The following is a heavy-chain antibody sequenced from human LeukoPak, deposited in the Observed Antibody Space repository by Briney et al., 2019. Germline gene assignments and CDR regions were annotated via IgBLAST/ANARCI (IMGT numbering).Heavy chain of an antibody. CDR3: AREYYYGSGSYYIDY. CDR1: GGTFSSYA. J-gene: IGHJ4*02. D-gene: IGHD3-10*01. CDR2: IIPIFGTA. Sequence: SVKVSCKASGGTFSSYAISWVRQAPGQGLEWMGWIIPIFGTANYAQKFQGRVTITADESTSTAYMELSSLRSEDTAVYYCAREYYYGSGSYYIDYWGQGTLVTVSS. V-gene: IGHV1-69*01.